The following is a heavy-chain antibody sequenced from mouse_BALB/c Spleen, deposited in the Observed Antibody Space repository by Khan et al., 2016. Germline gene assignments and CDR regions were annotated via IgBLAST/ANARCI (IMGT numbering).Heavy chain of an antibody. Sequence: EVQLQESGGGLVQPGGSMKLSCVASGFTFSNYWMNWVRQSPEKGLEWVAEIRLKSNNYATHYAESVKGRFNISSDDSTSSVYLQMNNLRAEDTGIYYFAWDRYFDVWGAGTTVTVSS. CDR1: GFTFSNYW. J-gene: IGHJ1*01. CDR3: AWDRYFDV. CDR2: IRLKSNNYAT. V-gene: IGHV6-6*02.